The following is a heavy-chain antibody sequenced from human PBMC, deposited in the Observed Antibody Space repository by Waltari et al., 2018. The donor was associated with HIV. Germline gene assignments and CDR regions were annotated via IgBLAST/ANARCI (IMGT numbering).Heavy chain of an antibody. CDR1: DSFVITNY. Sequence: AESGGTLIQPGGALRLSCVADDSFVITNYMPWVRQAPGKSLEWVAIIYPGGDTHYSDSVKGRFSLSRDNFRNTVFLQMNNLIFDDTALYFCAKGVRYLGPWGPGTRVTVSS. CDR2: IYPGGDT. CDR3: AKGVRYLGP. V-gene: IGHV3-53*05. D-gene: IGHD3-9*01. J-gene: IGHJ5*02.